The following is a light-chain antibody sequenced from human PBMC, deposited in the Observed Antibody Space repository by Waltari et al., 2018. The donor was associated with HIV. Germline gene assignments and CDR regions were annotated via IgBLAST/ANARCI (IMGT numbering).Light chain of an antibody. CDR3: QVWDTGSDQVV. Sequence: SYVLTQPPSESVAPGQTARVACGGKDIGSKTVHWYQQRPGQAPVLVVYDDSDRPSGIPERFSGSKSENMATLTISRVEAGDEADYYCQVWDTGSDQVVFGGGTKLTVL. CDR2: DDS. CDR1: DIGSKT. V-gene: IGLV3-21*02. J-gene: IGLJ2*01.